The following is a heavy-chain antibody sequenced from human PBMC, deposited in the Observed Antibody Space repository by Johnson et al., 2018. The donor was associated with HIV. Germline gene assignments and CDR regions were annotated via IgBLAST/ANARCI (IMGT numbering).Heavy chain of an antibody. V-gene: IGHV3-11*04. CDR2: ISSSGSTI. Sequence: QVQLVESGGGLIQPVGSLRLSCAVSTFTFSDYYMRWIRQAPGKGLEWVSYISSSGSTIYYADSVKGRFTISRDNAKNSLYLQMNSLRAEDTAVYYCARETLDAFDIWGQGTMVTVSS. CDR1: TFTFSDYY. J-gene: IGHJ3*02. CDR3: ARETLDAFDI.